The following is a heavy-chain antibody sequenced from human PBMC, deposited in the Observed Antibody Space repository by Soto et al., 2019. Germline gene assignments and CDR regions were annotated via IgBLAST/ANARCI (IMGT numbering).Heavy chain of an antibody. CDR2: ISGSGGST. CDR3: ATGGIQLSTKDY. D-gene: IGHD5-18*01. V-gene: IGHV3-23*01. CDR1: GFTFSSYA. J-gene: IGHJ4*02. Sequence: EVQLLESGGGLVQPGGSLRLSCAASGFTFSSYAMSWVRQAPGKGLEWVSAISGSGGSTYYADSVKGRFTISRDNSKNTLNMQMNSLRAEDTAVYYCATGGIQLSTKDYWGQGTMVTVSS.